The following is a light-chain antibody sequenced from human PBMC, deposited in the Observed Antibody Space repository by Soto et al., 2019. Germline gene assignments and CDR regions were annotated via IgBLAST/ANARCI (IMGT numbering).Light chain of an antibody. CDR1: QSVSIY. Sequence: MLTQSPATLSMSPGEGANLSCRASQSVSIYLAWYRQKPGQAPSLLIYDASKRATGVPARFTGSGSGTDFTLSISSLEPEDFGVYYCQRRTNWPPSITFGQGTRLEIK. CDR2: DAS. J-gene: IGKJ5*01. V-gene: IGKV3-11*01. CDR3: QRRTNWPPSIT.